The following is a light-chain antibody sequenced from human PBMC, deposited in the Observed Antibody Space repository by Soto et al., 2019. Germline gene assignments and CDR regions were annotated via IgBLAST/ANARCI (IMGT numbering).Light chain of an antibody. CDR1: QDVSSN. CDR2: DAS. CDR3: QQRSNWPPWT. J-gene: IGKJ1*01. Sequence: EMVVTQSPATLSVSPGERATLSCRASQDVSSNLAWYQQRPGQPPRLLVYDASNRATGIPARFSGSGSGTDFTLTISSLEPEDFAVYYCQQRSNWPPWTFGQGTRWIS. V-gene: IGKV3-11*01.